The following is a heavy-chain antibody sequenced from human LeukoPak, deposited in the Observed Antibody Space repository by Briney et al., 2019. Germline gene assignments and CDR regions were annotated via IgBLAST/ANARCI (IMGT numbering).Heavy chain of an antibody. V-gene: IGHV3-48*02. Sequence: QSGGSLRLSCATSGFIFTDYPMNWVRQAPGKGLEWISNIRTTAEGAKYAYYADSVKGRVTISRDDGKNTLYLHMNSLRDDDTAVYYCATDQRYAFDYWGQGSLVTVSS. CDR2: IRTTAEGAKYA. CDR1: GFIFTDYP. CDR3: ATDQRYAFDY. J-gene: IGHJ4*02. D-gene: IGHD3-9*01.